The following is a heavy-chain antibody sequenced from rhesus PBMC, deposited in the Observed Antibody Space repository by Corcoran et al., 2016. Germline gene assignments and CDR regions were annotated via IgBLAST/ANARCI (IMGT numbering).Heavy chain of an antibody. Sequence: QVQLQESGPGLVKPSETLSLTCAVSGASISSYWWRWIRQPPGKGLEWIGENNGNRGSTYSTHSLRSRVTSSKDASKAQFSLKLSAVIAADTAVYYCAREEAFDYWGQGVLVTVSS. J-gene: IGHJ4*01. D-gene: IGHD3-9*01. V-gene: IGHV4-80*01. CDR3: AREEAFDY. CDR1: GASISSYW. CDR2: NNGNRGST.